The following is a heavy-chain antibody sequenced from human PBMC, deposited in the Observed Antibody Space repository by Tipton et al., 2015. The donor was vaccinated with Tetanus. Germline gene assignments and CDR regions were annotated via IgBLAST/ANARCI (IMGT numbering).Heavy chain of an antibody. V-gene: IGHV3-30*18. CDR3: AKEYYYDSSGYLLGGDAFDI. CDR1: GFTFSSYG. J-gene: IGHJ3*02. Sequence: SLRLSCAASGFTFSSYGMHWVRQAPGKGLEWVAVISYDGSNKYYADSVKGRFTISRDNSKNTLYLQMNSLRAEDTAVYYCAKEYYYDSSGYLLGGDAFDIWGQGTMVTVSS. CDR2: ISYDGSNK. D-gene: IGHD3-22*01.